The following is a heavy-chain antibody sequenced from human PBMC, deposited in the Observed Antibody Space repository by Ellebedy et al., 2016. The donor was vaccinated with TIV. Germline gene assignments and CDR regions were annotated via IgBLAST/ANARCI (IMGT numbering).Heavy chain of an antibody. Sequence: MPGGSLRLSCAVYGGSSSGYFWSWIRQPPGKGLEWIGEINHNGGTSYNPSLKSRVTISVDMSKKQLSLKLRSVTAADTAVYYCAALGQWQVDTGGYWGQGTLVIVSS. CDR2: INHNGGT. CDR3: AALGQWQVDTGGY. V-gene: IGHV4-34*01. D-gene: IGHD6-19*01. J-gene: IGHJ4*02. CDR1: GGSSSGYF.